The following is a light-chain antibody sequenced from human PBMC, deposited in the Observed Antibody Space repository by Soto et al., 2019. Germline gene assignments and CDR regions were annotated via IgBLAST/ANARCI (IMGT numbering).Light chain of an antibody. Sequence: QSVLTQPPSVSAAPGQKVTISCSGSSIGNNYVSWYQQLPGTAPKLLIYENNERPSGIPDRFSGSKSGTSATLGITGLQTGDEADYYCGTWDSSLSAWEFGGGTKLTVL. CDR1: SIGNNY. CDR2: ENN. V-gene: IGLV1-51*02. J-gene: IGLJ3*02. CDR3: GTWDSSLSAWE.